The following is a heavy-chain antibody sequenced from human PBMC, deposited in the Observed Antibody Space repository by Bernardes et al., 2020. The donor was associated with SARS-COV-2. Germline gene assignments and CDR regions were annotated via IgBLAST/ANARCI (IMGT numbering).Heavy chain of an antibody. CDR1: GFTFSYYA. V-gene: IGHV3-23*01. J-gene: IGHJ4*02. CDR2: ISSSGGRT. Sequence: GGSLRLSCAASGFTFSYYAMSWVRQAPGKGLEWVSVISSSGGRTYYADSVKGRFTTSRDNSKKLLYLQMNSLRAEDTAVYYCAKDHIVEVPGAILAVEGYYFDYWGQGTLVTVSS. D-gene: IGHD2-2*01. CDR3: AKDHIVEVPGAILAVEGYYFDY.